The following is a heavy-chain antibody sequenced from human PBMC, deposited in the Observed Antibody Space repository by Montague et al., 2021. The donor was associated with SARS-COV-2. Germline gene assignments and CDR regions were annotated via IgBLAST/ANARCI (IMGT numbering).Heavy chain of an antibody. CDR1: GDSINNSRYY. Sequence: SETLSLTCSVSGDSINNSRYYWGWIRQPPGKGLEWIGTIYYRGSAYYNPSVKSRVTISVDTSKDQFSLKLNSVTATDTAVYYCARLESTRGVIIRGAFHIWGQGTKVTVSS. CDR2: IYYRGSA. V-gene: IGHV4-39*01. CDR3: ARLESTRGVIIRGAFHI. J-gene: IGHJ3*02. D-gene: IGHD3-10*01.